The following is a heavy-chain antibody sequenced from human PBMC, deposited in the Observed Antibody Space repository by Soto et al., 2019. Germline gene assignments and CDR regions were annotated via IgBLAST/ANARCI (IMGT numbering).Heavy chain of an antibody. D-gene: IGHD2-2*01. Sequence: EVQLVESGGGLVQPGGSLRLSCAASGFTFSSYAMHWVRQAPGKGLEYVSAISSNGGSTYYANSVKGRFTISRDNSNNTLYLQMGSLRAEDMAVYYCARRYCSSTSCPPGYYYYYMDVWGKGTTVTVSS. J-gene: IGHJ6*03. V-gene: IGHV3-64*01. CDR1: GFTFSSYA. CDR3: ARRYCSSTSCPPGYYYYYMDV. CDR2: ISSNGGST.